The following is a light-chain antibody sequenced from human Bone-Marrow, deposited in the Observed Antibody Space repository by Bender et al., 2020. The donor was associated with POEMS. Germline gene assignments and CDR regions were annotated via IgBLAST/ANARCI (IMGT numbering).Light chain of an antibody. CDR2: GYN. Sequence: QSVLTQPPSVSGAPGQRVTISCTGSSSNTGSGYDINWYQHLPGTAPKLLIYGYNNRPSGVPDRFSGSKSGNTASLTVSGLQTDDEADYYCSSYAGSRGVVFGGGTRVTVL. V-gene: IGLV1-40*01. CDR3: SSYAGSRGVV. CDR1: SSNTGSGYD. J-gene: IGLJ2*01.